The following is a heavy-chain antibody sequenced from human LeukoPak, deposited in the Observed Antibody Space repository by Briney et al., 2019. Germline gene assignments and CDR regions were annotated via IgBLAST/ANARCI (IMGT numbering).Heavy chain of an antibody. V-gene: IGHV4-4*07. CDR2: IYTSGST. CDR1: GGSISSYY. CDR3: ARMYSSGWQDDY. D-gene: IGHD6-19*01. Sequence: ETLSLTCTVSGGSISSYYWSWIRQPAGKGLEWIGRIYTSGSTNYNPSLKSRVTMSVDTSKNQSSLKLSSVTAADTAVYYCARMYSSGWQDDYWGQGTLVTVSS. J-gene: IGHJ4*02.